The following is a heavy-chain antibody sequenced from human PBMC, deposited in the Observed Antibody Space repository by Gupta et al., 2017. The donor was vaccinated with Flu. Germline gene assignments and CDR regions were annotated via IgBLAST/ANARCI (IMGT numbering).Heavy chain of an antibody. CDR3: AREVRRNWFYP. CDR1: GFTFSTYT. J-gene: IGHJ5*02. Sequence: EVQLVESGGGLVKPGGSLRLSCAASGFTFSTYTMIWVRQAPGRGLEWVSSISSSSSSVYYADSVKGRFTISRDNAKKSLYLQMDSLRVEDTAVYYCAREVRRNWFYPWVQGTLVTVSS. V-gene: IGHV3-21*01. CDR2: ISSSSSSV.